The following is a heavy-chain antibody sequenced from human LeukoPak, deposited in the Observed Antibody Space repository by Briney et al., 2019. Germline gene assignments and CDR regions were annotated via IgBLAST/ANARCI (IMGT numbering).Heavy chain of an antibody. J-gene: IGHJ5*02. D-gene: IGHD2-2*01. CDR2: INPNSGGT. CDR3: ARERRRYHNWFDP. Sequence: ASVKVSCQSSGYIFTSHYMHWVRQAPGQGLEWMGWINPNSGGTNYAQKFQGRVTMTRDTSISTAYMELSRLRSDDTAVYYCARERRRYHNWFDPWGQGTLVTVSS. V-gene: IGHV1-2*02. CDR1: GYIFTSHY.